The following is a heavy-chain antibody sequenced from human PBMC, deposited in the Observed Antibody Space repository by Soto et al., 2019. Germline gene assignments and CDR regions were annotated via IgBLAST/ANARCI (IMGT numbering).Heavy chain of an antibody. CDR3: ARHFSPDSPERYYYGMDV. V-gene: IGHV5-51*01. D-gene: IGHD1-1*01. J-gene: IGHJ6*02. CDR1: GYSFTSNW. Sequence: ESLKISCKGSGYSFTSNWIGWVRQMPGKGLEWMGIIYPGDSDTRYSPSFQGQVTISADKSISTAYLQWSSLKASDTAMYYCARHFSPDSPERYYYGMDVWGQGTTVTSP. CDR2: IYPGDSDT.